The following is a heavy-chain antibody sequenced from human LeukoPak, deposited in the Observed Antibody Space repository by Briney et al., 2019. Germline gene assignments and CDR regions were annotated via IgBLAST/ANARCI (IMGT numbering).Heavy chain of an antibody. CDR3: ARDLGVVTPRFDP. CDR1: GYTFTSYD. D-gene: IGHD3-3*01. CDR2: MNPNSGNT. V-gene: IGHV1-8*01. J-gene: IGHJ5*02. Sequence: ASVKVSCKASGYTFTSYDINWVRQATGQGLEWMGWMNPNSGNTGYAQKFQGRVTIGRNISRSTAYMELASLRSEDTAVYYCARDLGVVTPRFDPWGQGTLVIVSS.